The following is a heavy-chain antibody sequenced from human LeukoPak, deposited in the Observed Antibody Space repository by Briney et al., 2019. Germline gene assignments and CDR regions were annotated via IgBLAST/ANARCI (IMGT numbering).Heavy chain of an antibody. J-gene: IGHJ3*02. CDR1: GFTVSSNY. CDR3: ARVGIVVVYAFDI. CDR2: IYSGGST. V-gene: IGHV3-66*01. Sequence: GGSLRLSCAVSGFTVSSNYMSWVRQAPGKGLEWVSFIYSGGSTYYADSVKGRFTISRDNSKNTLYLQMNSLRAEDTAVYYCARVGIVVVYAFDIWGQGTMVTVSS. D-gene: IGHD1-26*01.